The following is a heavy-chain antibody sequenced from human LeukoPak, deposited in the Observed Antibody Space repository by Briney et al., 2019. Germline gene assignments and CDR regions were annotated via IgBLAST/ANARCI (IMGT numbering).Heavy chain of an antibody. CDR1: GYTFTGYY. CDR2: INPNSGGT. Sequence: ASVKVSCKASGYTFTGYYMHWVRQAPGQGLEWMGRINPNSGGTNYAQKFQSRVTMTRDTSISTAYMELSRLRSDDTAVYYCASSVLLWFGAEAFDIWGQGTMVTVSS. V-gene: IGHV1-2*06. CDR3: ASSVLLWFGAEAFDI. D-gene: IGHD3-10*01. J-gene: IGHJ3*02.